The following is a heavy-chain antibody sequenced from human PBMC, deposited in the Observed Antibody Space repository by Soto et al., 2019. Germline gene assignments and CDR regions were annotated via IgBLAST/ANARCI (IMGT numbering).Heavy chain of an antibody. D-gene: IGHD2-15*01. Sequence: QITLKESGPPLVKPTQTLTLTCTFSGFSLSTSGVGVGWIRQPTGKALEWLALIYWADDTRYSPPLKSRLPITKDTSKNQVVLTMTNIDPVDTATYYCAHSKDIVVVVAAPGGAFDIWGQGTMVTVSS. CDR2: IYWADDT. CDR3: AHSKDIVVVVAAPGGAFDI. J-gene: IGHJ3*02. CDR1: GFSLSTSGVG. V-gene: IGHV2-5*02.